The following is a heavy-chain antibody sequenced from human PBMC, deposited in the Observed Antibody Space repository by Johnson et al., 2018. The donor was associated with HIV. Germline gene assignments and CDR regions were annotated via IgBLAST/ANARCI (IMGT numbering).Heavy chain of an antibody. CDR1: GFTFSDYY. CDR2: ISYSASSM. CDR3: ARLERLGGLSRVLDM. Sequence: QLVESGGGLVKPGGSLRLSCAASGFTFSDYYMSWIRQAPGKGLEWVSYISYSASSMFYADSLQGRFTISRDNAKNSLYLQMNYLRVEDTAVYYCARLERLGGLSRVLDMWGQGTMVTVSS. V-gene: IGHV3-11*04. J-gene: IGHJ3*02. D-gene: IGHD6-19*01.